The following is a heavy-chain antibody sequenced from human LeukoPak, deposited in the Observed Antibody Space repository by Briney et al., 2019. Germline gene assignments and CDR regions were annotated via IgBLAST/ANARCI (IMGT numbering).Heavy chain of an antibody. J-gene: IGHJ6*03. V-gene: IGHV3-21*01. D-gene: IGHD1-26*01. CDR2: ITSTSAYR. Sequence: GGSLRLSCAASGFSCSTRGMSWVRQAPGKGLEWVSSITSTSAYRQYADSVRGRFTISRDNAKNSLYLQMNSLGAEDTAVYHCARVTAGATTLNYYYYSMDVWGKGTTVTVSS. CDR1: GFSCSTRG. CDR3: ARVTAGATTLNYYYYSMDV.